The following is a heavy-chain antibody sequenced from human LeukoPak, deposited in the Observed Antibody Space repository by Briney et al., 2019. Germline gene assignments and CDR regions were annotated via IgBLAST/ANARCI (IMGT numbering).Heavy chain of an antibody. CDR1: GGSMRDYY. V-gene: IGHV4-59*01. J-gene: IGHJ4*02. D-gene: IGHD2-15*01. Sequence: PSETLSLTCAVSGGSMRDYYWSWIRQPPGKGLEWIGNIYYSGSTNYNPSLKSRVTISVDTSKNQFSLKVRSVTAADTAVYYCARRICRGGSCYSIDYWGQGTLVTVSS. CDR3: ARRICRGGSCYSIDY. CDR2: IYYSGST.